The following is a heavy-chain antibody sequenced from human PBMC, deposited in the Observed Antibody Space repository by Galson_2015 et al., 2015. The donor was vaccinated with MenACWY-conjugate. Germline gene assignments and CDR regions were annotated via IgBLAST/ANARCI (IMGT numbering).Heavy chain of an antibody. D-gene: IGHD6-13*01. J-gene: IGHJ3*02. Sequence: ETLSLPCAVSGGSISSSNWWRWVRQPPGQGLEWIGEIYHSGSTNYNPSLKSRVTISVDKSKNQFSLKLSSVTAADTAVYYCARDQEAAGTADAFDIWGQGTMVTVSS. CDR2: IYHSGST. CDR1: GGSISSSNW. V-gene: IGHV4-4*02. CDR3: ARDQEAAGTADAFDI.